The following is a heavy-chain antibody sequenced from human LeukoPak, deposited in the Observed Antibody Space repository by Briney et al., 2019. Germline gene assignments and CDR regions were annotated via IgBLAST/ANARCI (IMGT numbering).Heavy chain of an antibody. Sequence: SETLSLTCTVSGGSISSYYWSWIRQPAGKGLEWIGRIYTSGSTNYNPSLKSRVTMSVDTSKNQFSLKLSSVTAADTAAYYCAREQRRGYSYVWANWFDPWGQGTLVIVSS. J-gene: IGHJ5*02. CDR2: IYTSGST. D-gene: IGHD5-18*01. CDR3: AREQRRGYSYVWANWFDP. V-gene: IGHV4-4*07. CDR1: GGSISSYY.